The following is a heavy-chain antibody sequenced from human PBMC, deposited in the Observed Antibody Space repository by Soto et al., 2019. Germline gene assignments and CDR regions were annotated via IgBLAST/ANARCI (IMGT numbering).Heavy chain of an antibody. CDR3: ARSCDKTYTPTDWNWDYYYYGMDV. Sequence: ASVKVSCKASGGTFSSYAISWVRQARGQGLEWMGGIIPIFGTANYAQKFQGRVTITADESTSTAYMELSSLRSEDAAAYYCARSCDKTYTPTDWNWDYYYYGMDVWGQGTTVTVSS. CDR1: GGTFSSYA. D-gene: IGHD1-7*01. V-gene: IGHV1-69*13. J-gene: IGHJ6*02. CDR2: IIPIFGTA.